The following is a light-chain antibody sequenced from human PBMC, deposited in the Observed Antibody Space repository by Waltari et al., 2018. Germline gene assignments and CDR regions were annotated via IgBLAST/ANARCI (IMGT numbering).Light chain of an antibody. CDR3: SSYTSSGVV. V-gene: IGLV2-14*01. Sequence: SALTQPASVSGSPGQAIISSCTGSGSDVGGYDYGSWYQQYPGKSPRLIIYDVYNRPSGVSNRFSGSKSDNTASLTISGLQAEDESVYYCSSYTSSGVVFGGGTKLTVL. J-gene: IGLJ2*01. CDR2: DVY. CDR1: GSDVGGYDY.